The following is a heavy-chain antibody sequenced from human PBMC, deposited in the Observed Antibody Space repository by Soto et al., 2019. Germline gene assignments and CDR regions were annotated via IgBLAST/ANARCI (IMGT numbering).Heavy chain of an antibody. CDR1: GFTFSRYA. CDR2: ISYDGSNK. J-gene: IGHJ5*02. V-gene: IGHV3-30-3*01. Sequence: QVQLVESGGGVVQPGRSLRLSCAASGFTFSRYAMHWVRQAPGKGLEWVAVISYDGSNKYYADSVKGRFTISRDNSKNTLYLQMNSLRAEDTAVYYCASEDDDPWGQGTLVTVSS. CDR3: ASEDDDP.